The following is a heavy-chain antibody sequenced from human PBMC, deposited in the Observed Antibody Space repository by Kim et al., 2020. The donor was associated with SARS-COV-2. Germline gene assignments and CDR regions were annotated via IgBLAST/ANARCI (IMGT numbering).Heavy chain of an antibody. CDR1: GGTFSSYA. J-gene: IGHJ6*02. CDR2: IIPIFGTA. Sequence: SVKVSCKASGGTFSSYAISWVRQAPGQGLEWMGGIIPIFGTANYAQKFQGRVTITADESTSTAYMELSSLRSEDTAVYYCALYYSSSWYSSVGYYGMDVWGQGTTVTVSS. V-gene: IGHV1-69*13. CDR3: ALYYSSSWYSSVGYYGMDV. D-gene: IGHD6-13*01.